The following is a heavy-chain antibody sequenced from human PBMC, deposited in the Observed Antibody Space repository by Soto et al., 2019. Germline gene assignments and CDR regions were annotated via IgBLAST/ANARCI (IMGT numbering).Heavy chain of an antibody. Sequence: QVQLVESGGGVVQPGRSLTLSCAASGFTFSSYAMHWVRQAPGKGLEWVAVISYDGSNKYYADSVKGRFTISRDNSKNTLYLQMNSLRAEDTAVYYCARASIGYDSGVDYWCQGTLLTVSS. J-gene: IGHJ4*02. CDR3: ARASIGYDSGVDY. CDR1: GFTFSSYA. V-gene: IGHV3-30-3*01. CDR2: ISYDGSNK. D-gene: IGHD5-12*01.